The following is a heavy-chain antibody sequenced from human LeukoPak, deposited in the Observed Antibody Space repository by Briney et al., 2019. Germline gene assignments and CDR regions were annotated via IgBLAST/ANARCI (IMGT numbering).Heavy chain of an antibody. Sequence: ASVKVSCKASGYTFTGYYMHWVRQAPGQGLEWMGWINPNSGGTNYAQKFQGRVTMTRDTSISTAYMELSRLRSDDTAVYYCAGDIGYSGYDPHYWGQGTLVTVSS. CDR1: GYTFTGYY. CDR3: AGDIGYSGYDPHY. J-gene: IGHJ4*02. CDR2: INPNSGGT. D-gene: IGHD5-12*01. V-gene: IGHV1-2*02.